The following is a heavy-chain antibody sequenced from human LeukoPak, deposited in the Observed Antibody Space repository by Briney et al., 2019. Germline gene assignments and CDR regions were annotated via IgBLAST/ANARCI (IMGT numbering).Heavy chain of an antibody. J-gene: IGHJ4*02. CDR3: ARGGATVTWGFFDY. Sequence: GGSLRLSCAASGFTFNSYAMHWVRHAPGKGLEWVAAISDEGSNKYYADSMKGRFTISRDSSKNTVYLEMNSLRVDDTAVYYCARGGATVTWGFFDYWGQGTLVTVSS. V-gene: IGHV3-30*04. D-gene: IGHD4-17*01. CDR2: ISDEGSNK. CDR1: GFTFNSYA.